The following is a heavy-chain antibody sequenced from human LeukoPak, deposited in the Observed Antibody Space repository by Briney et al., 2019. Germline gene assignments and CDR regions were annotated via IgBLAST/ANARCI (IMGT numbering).Heavy chain of an antibody. D-gene: IGHD6-13*01. Sequence: SETLSLTCAVYGGSFSGYYWSWIRQPPGKGLEWIGEINHSGSTNYNPSLKSRVTISVDTSKNQFSLKLSSVTAADTAVYYCARLYSSSWYQKNYYGMDVWGQGTTVTVSS. J-gene: IGHJ6*02. CDR3: ARLYSSSWYQKNYYGMDV. CDR1: GGSFSGYY. V-gene: IGHV4-34*01. CDR2: INHSGST.